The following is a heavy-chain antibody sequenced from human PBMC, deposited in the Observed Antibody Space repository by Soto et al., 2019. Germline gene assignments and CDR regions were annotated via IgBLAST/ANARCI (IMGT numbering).Heavy chain of an antibody. Sequence: QVQLVQSGAEVKKPGASVKVSCKASGYTFTSYGISWVRQAPGQGRAWMGWSSAYNGNTNYAQKLQGRVTMTTEASTSTAYMALRRGLSDDTALYYCARGVGWVPLDYWGQGTLVTVS. D-gene: IGHD1-26*01. CDR3: ARGVGWVPLDY. CDR1: GYTFTSYG. V-gene: IGHV1-18*01. CDR2: SSAYNGNT. J-gene: IGHJ4*02.